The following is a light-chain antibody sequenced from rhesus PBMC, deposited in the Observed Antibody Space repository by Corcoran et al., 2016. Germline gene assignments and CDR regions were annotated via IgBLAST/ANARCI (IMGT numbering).Light chain of an antibody. Sequence: DIQMTQSPSSLSASVGDTVTITFRASQSISSWLAWYKQKPGKAPKVLVYKEASLQSGVPSRFSGCGSGTDFTLTISSLQSEDFATYYCQQYNSSPYNFGQGTKVEIK. CDR1: QSISSW. J-gene: IGKJ2*01. CDR3: QQYNSSPYN. CDR2: KEA. V-gene: IGKV1-22*01.